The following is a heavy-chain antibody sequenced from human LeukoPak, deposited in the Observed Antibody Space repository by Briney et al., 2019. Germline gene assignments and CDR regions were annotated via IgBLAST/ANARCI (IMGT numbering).Heavy chain of an antibody. CDR2: AYYRSTWYY. D-gene: IGHD1-26*01. CDR1: GDSVSRNSGA. Sequence: SQTLSLTCAISGDSVSRNSGAWNWIRQSPSRGLEWLGRAYYRSTWYYEYAVSVRSRATVNPDTSKNQFSLHLNSVTPEDTAVYYCARGGVWDPGAFDIWGQGTMVTVSS. V-gene: IGHV6-1*01. CDR3: ARGGVWDPGAFDI. J-gene: IGHJ3*02.